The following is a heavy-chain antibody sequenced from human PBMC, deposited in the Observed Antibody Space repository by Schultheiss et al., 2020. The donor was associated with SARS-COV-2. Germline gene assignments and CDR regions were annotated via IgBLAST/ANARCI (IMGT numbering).Heavy chain of an antibody. J-gene: IGHJ6*02. Sequence: GGSLRLSCAASGFTVSSNYMSWVRQAPGKGLDWVSVIYSGGSTYYADSVKGRFTISRDNSKNTLYLQMNSLRAEDTAVYYCARAEVRYYGMDVWGQGTTVTVSS. CDR3: ARAEVRYYGMDV. CDR1: GFTVSSNY. CDR2: IYSGGST. V-gene: IGHV3-66*02.